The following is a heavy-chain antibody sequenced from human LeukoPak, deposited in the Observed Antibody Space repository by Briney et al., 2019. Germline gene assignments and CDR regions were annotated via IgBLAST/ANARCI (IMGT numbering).Heavy chain of an antibody. CDR3: ARAPSEIGGYYPEYFRH. V-gene: IGHV3-74*01. CDR2: IKSDGST. CDR1: GFTFSSYW. J-gene: IGHJ1*01. D-gene: IGHD3-22*01. Sequence: GGSLRLSCAASGFTFSSYWMHWVRQAPGKGLVWVSRIKSDGSTRYADSVKGRFTVSRDNAKNTVSLQMNSLRAEDTGVYYCARAPSEIGGYYPEYFRHWGQGTLVTVSP.